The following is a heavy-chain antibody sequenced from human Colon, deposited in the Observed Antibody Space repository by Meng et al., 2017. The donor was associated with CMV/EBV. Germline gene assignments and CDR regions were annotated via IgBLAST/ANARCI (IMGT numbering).Heavy chain of an antibody. CDR2: MSGSGGST. J-gene: IGHJ4*02. CDR3: AKEGACSSSSCQTPLDY. D-gene: IGHD2-2*01. Sequence: GESLKISCAASGFTFSSYAMSWVRQAPGKGLEWVSVMSGSGGSTNYADSVKGRFTISRDNSKSTLYLQMNSLRAEDTDIYYCAKEGACSSSSCQTPLDYWGQGTLVTVSS. CDR1: GFTFSSYA. V-gene: IGHV3-23*01.